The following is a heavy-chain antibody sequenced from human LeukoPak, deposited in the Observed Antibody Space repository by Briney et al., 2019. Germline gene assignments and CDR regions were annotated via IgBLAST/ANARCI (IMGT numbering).Heavy chain of an antibody. V-gene: IGHV4-4*07. J-gene: IGHJ5*02. CDR1: GGSISSYY. CDR3: ARGREVDYDFWSGYSSSRVLGWFDP. Sequence: PSETLSLTCTVSGGSISSYYWSWIRQPAGKGLEWIGRIYTSGSTNYNPSLKSRVTMSVDTSKNQLSLKLSSVTAADTAVYYCARGREVDYDFWSGYSSSRVLGWFDPWGQGTLVTVSS. D-gene: IGHD3-3*01. CDR2: IYTSGST.